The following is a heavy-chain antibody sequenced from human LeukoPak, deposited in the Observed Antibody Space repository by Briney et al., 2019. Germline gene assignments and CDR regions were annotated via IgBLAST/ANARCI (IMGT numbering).Heavy chain of an antibody. CDR1: GGSISSYY. D-gene: IGHD3-22*01. CDR3: AKDLSYYYDSSGYYPNWFDP. J-gene: IGHJ5*02. Sequence: SETLSLTCTVSGGSISSYYWSWIRQPPGKGLEWIGYIYYSGSTNYNPSLKSRVTISVDTSKNQFSLKLSSVTAADTAVYYCAKDLSYYYDSSGYYPNWFDPWGQGTLVTVSS. CDR2: IYYSGST. V-gene: IGHV4-59*01.